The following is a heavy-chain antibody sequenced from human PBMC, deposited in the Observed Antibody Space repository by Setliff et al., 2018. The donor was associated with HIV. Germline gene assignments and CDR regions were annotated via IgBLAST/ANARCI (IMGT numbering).Heavy chain of an antibody. CDR1: GYSISSGYY. D-gene: IGHD1-7*01. V-gene: IGHV4-38-2*01. CDR3: ARIGGTVVGGDNFDY. Sequence: SETLSLTCAVSGYSISSGYYWGWIRQPPGKGLEWIGTIYHSGSTYYNPSLKSRLTISVDTSRNQFSLSLTSVTAADTALYYCARIGGTVVGGDNFDYWGPGILVTVSS. J-gene: IGHJ4*02. CDR2: IYHSGST.